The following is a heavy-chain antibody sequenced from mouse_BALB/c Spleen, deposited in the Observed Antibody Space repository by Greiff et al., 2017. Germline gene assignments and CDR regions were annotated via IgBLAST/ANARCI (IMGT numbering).Heavy chain of an antibody. V-gene: IGHV1-7*01. CDR1: GYTFTSYW. Sequence: LQESGAELAKPGASVKMSCKASGYTFTSYWMHWVKQRPGQGLEWIGYINPSTGYTEYNQKFKDKATLTADKSSSTAYMQLRSLTSEDSAVYYCARRLGFDYWGQGTTLTVSS. CDR2: INPSTGYT. D-gene: IGHD4-1*01. CDR3: ARRLGFDY. J-gene: IGHJ2*01.